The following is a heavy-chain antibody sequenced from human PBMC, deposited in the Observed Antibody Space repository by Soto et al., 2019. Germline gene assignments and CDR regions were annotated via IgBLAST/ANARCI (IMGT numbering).Heavy chain of an antibody. V-gene: IGHV3-48*02. CDR3: ARDQGNYEVNWFDP. CDR1: GFTFSSYS. J-gene: IGHJ5*02. CDR2: ISSSSSTI. Sequence: PGGSLGLSCAASGFTFSSYSMNWVRQAPGKGLEWVSYISSSSSTIYYADSVKGRFTISRDNAKNSLYLQMNSLRDEDTAVYYCARDQGNYEVNWFDPWGQGTLVTVSS. D-gene: IGHD4-4*01.